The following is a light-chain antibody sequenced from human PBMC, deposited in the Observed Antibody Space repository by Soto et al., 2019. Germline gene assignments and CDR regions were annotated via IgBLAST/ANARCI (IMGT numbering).Light chain of an antibody. CDR2: RNN. V-gene: IGLV1-47*01. CDR1: SSNIGSNY. Sequence: QSVLTQPPSASGTPGQRVTISCSGSSSNIGSNYVYWYQQLPGTAPKLLIYRNNQRPSGVPDRFSGSKSGTSASLAISGLRSEDEAEYYCAAWDDSVSRPVFAGGTQLT. CDR3: AAWDDSVSRPV. J-gene: IGLJ7*01.